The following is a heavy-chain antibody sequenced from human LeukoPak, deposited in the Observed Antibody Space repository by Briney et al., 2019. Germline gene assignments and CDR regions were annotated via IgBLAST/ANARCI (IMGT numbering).Heavy chain of an antibody. D-gene: IGHD3-22*01. CDR1: GGSISSYY. V-gene: IGHV4-59*01. CDR2: IYYSGST. CDR3: ARAWAYYYDSSGYYSYDASDI. J-gene: IGHJ3*02. Sequence: PSETLSLTCTVSGGSISSYYWSWIRQPPGKGLEWIGYIYYSGSTNYNPSLKGRVTISVDTSKNQFSLKLSSVTAADTAVYYCARAWAYYYDSSGYYSYDASDIWGQGTMVTVSS.